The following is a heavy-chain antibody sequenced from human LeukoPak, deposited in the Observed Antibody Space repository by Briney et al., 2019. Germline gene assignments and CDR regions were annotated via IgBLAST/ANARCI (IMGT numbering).Heavy chain of an antibody. Sequence: GGSLRLSCAASGFTFDDHDMHWVRQAPGKGLEWVSGITWDSGITAYADSVKGRFTISRDNAKNSLYLQMNSLRAEDTAVYYCYCAVEDYWGQGTLVTVSS. J-gene: IGHJ4*02. CDR3: YCAVEDY. V-gene: IGHV3-9*01. CDR1: GFTFDDHD. CDR2: ITWDSGIT. D-gene: IGHD2-15*01.